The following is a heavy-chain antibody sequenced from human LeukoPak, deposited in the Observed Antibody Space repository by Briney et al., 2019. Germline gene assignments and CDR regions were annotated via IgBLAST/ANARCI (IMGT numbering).Heavy chain of an antibody. CDR2: INHSGST. CDR3: ARDRLEWLLLRREVPDYMDV. Sequence: SETLSLTCAVYGGFFSGYYWSWIRQPPGKGLEWIGEINHSGSTNYNPSLKSRVTISVDTSKNQFSLKRSSVTAADTAVYYCARDRLEWLLLRREVPDYMDVWGKGTTVTVSS. J-gene: IGHJ6*03. D-gene: IGHD3-3*01. V-gene: IGHV4-34*01. CDR1: GGFFSGYY.